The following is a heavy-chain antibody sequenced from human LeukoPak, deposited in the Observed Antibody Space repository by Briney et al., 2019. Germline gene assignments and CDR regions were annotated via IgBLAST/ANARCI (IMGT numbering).Heavy chain of an antibody. CDR3: AKLYSDYDWDDAFDI. V-gene: IGHV3-23*01. D-gene: IGHD5-12*01. CDR2: ISASGGGT. Sequence: GGSLRLSYAASGFTFSSYAMSWVRQAPGKGLEWVSAISASGGGTYSADSVKGRFTISRDNSKNTLYLQMNSLRAEDTAVYYCAKLYSDYDWDDAFDIWGQGTMVTVSS. CDR1: GFTFSSYA. J-gene: IGHJ3*02.